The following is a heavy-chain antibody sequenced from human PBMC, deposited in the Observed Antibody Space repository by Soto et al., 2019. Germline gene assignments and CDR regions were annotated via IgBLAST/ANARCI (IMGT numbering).Heavy chain of an antibody. CDR2: TYYRSKWYN. D-gene: IGHD5-12*01. J-gene: IGHJ6*03. V-gene: IGHV6-1*01. CDR3: ARDTSGYDTNQYYYYYYMDV. Sequence: PSQTLSLTCAISGDSVSSNSAAWNWIRQSPSRGLEWLGRTYYRSKWYNDYAVSVKSRITINPDTSKNQFSLQLNSVTPEDTAVYYCARDTSGYDTNQYYYYYYMDVWGKGTTVTVSS. CDR1: GDSVSSNSAA.